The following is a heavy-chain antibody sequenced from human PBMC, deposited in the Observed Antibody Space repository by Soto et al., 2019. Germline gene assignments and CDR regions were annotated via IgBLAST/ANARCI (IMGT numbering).Heavy chain of an antibody. D-gene: IGHD3-16*02. CDR1: GGSINSDEFY. V-gene: IGHV4-31*03. CDR3: ARMGLHLGELSRNWFDP. CDR2: IYSSGRT. Sequence: QMQLQESGPGLVKPSQTLSLTCSLSGGSINSDEFYWTWMRQSPGKGLEWIGYIYSSGRTHYNPSLKSRINISLDTSNNLLSLRLSSVTAADTTVYYCARMGLHLGELSRNWFDPWGRGTLVTVSS. J-gene: IGHJ5*02.